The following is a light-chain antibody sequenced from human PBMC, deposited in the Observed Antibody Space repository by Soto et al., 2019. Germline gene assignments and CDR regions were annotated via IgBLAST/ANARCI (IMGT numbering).Light chain of an antibody. CDR1: QSVSSSY. J-gene: IGKJ1*01. CDR2: GAS. V-gene: IGKV3-15*01. CDR3: QQYNNWPPA. Sequence: EIVVTQSPATLSLSPGERATLSCRASQSVSSSYLASYQQKPGQAPRLLIYGASTRATGIPARFSGSGSGTEFTLTISSLQSEDFAVYYCQQYNNWPPACGQGTKG.